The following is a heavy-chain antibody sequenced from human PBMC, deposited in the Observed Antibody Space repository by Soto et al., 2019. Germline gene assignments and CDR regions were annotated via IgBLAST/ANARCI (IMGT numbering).Heavy chain of an antibody. Sequence: SETLSLTCTVSGGSITSYYWSWIRQPAGKGLEWIGRIYTNGDTNYNPSLKSRVTMSVDTSKNQFSLNLSSVTAADTAVYYCARHYYGSGSSFDYWGQGTQVTVSS. CDR1: GGSITSYY. J-gene: IGHJ4*02. D-gene: IGHD3-10*01. CDR3: ARHYYGSGSSFDY. V-gene: IGHV4-4*07. CDR2: IYTNGDT.